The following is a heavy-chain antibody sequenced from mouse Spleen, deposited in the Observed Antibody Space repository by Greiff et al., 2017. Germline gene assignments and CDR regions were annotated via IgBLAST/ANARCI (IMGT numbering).Heavy chain of an antibody. CDR3: ARAPRFAY. CDR2: ISSGSSTI. V-gene: IGHV5-17*01. J-gene: IGHJ3*01. CDR1: GFTFSDYG. Sequence: EVKLEESGGGLVKPGGSLKLSCAASGFTFSDYGMHWVRQAPEKGLEWVAYISSGSSTIYYADTVKGRFTISRDNAKNTLFLQMTSLRSEDTAMYYCARAPRFAYWGQGTLVTVSA.